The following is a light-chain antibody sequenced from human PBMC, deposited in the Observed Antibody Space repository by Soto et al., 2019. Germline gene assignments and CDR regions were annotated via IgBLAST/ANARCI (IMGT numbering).Light chain of an antibody. CDR3: QPYGSPGT. Sequence: EMVLARTPGTLALSGGQRPTLSSEASQTINNNYLAWYQQSPGQAPRLLIYGASNRATGIPDRFSGSGSGTDFSLTISGMDPEDFAVYYCQPYGSPGTFGQGTKVDI. J-gene: IGKJ1*01. CDR2: GAS. V-gene: IGKV3-20*01. CDR1: QTINNNY.